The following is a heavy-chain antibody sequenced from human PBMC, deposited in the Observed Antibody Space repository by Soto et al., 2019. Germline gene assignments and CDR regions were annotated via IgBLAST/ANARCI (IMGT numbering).Heavy chain of an antibody. J-gene: IGHJ4*02. Sequence: VSRKEPGSDFRSDAHSWVRQAPGQGLEWMVGIIPIFGTANYAQKFQGRVTITADESTSTAYMELSSLRSEDTSVYYCARALAVAGNVVSWGQGTLVTV. CDR2: IIPIFGTA. D-gene: IGHD6-19*01. V-gene: IGHV1-69*01. CDR1: GSDFRSDA. CDR3: ARALAVAGNVVS.